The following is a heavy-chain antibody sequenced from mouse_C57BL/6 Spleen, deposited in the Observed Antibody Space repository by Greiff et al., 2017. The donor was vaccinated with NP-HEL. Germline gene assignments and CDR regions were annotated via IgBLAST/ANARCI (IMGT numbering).Heavy chain of an antibody. CDR3: ARYYYGSRRDYYAMDY. V-gene: IGHV1-55*01. CDR1: GYTFTSYW. J-gene: IGHJ4*01. Sequence: QVHVKQSGAELVKPGASVKMSCKASGYTFTSYWITWVKQRPGQGLEWIGDIYPGSGSTNYNEKFKSKATLTVDTSSSTAYMQLSSLTSEDPAFYYCARYYYGSRRDYYAMDYWGQGTSVTVSS. D-gene: IGHD1-1*01. CDR2: IYPGSGST.